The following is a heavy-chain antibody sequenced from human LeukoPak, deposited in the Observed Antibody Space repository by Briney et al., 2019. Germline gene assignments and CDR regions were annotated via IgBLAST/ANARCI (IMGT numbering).Heavy chain of an antibody. D-gene: IGHD3-3*01. Sequence: ASVKVSCKASGYTFTSYDIDWVRQATGQGLEWMGWMSPNSGNTGYAQKFQGRVTMTRNTSISTAYMELSSLRSEDTAVYYCARGGRITIFGVVISYYYGMDVWGQGTTVTVSS. V-gene: IGHV1-8*01. CDR3: ARGGRITIFGVVISYYYGMDV. J-gene: IGHJ6*02. CDR2: MSPNSGNT. CDR1: GYTFTSYD.